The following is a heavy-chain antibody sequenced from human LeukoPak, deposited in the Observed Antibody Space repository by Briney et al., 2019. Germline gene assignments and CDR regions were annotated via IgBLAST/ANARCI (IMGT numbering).Heavy chain of an antibody. V-gene: IGHV3-30*03. J-gene: IGHJ6*02. Sequence: GRSLRLSCAASGFTFSSYGMHWVRQAPGKGLEWVAVISYDGSNKYYADSVKGRFTISRDNSKNTLYLQMNSLRAEDTAVYYCARTDWNDPYYYYGMDVWGQGTTVTVSS. CDR1: GFTFSSYG. CDR2: ISYDGSNK. CDR3: ARTDWNDPYYYYGMDV. D-gene: IGHD1-1*01.